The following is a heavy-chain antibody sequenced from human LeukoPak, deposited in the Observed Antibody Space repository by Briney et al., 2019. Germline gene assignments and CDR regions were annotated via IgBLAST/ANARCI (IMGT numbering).Heavy chain of an antibody. D-gene: IGHD3-16*01. CDR1: GYTFTTYY. Sequence: ASVKVSCKASGYTFTTYYMHWVRQAPGQGLEWMGRINPSDGSTNYAQKFQGRVTMTRDTSISTAYMELSRLRSDDTAVYYCARDVWGVGAPRLDYWGQGTLVTVSS. J-gene: IGHJ4*02. CDR3: ARDVWGVGAPRLDY. CDR2: INPSDGST. V-gene: IGHV1-46*01.